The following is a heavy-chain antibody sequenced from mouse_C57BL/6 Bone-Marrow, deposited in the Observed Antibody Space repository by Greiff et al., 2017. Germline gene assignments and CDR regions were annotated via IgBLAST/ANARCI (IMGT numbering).Heavy chain of an antibody. V-gene: IGHV7-3*01. CDR1: GFTFTAYY. CDR2: IRNKANGYTT. CDR3: ARLHYYSFYAMDY. J-gene: IGHJ4*01. Sequence: DVMLVESGGGLVQPGGSLSLSCAASGFTFTAYYMSWVRQPPGKALEWLGFIRNKANGYTTAYSAYVKGRFTISRDNCQSILYRLMNALRAEDSATYYCARLHYYSFYAMDYWGQGTSVTVSS. D-gene: IGHD1-1*01.